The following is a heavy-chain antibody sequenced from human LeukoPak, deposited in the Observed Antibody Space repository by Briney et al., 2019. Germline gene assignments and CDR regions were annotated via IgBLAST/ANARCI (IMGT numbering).Heavy chain of an antibody. V-gene: IGHV3-64*04. CDR2: ISRNGGST. CDR1: GFTFNSYP. CDR3: AKGAGNFDWSYHDY. J-gene: IGHJ4*02. Sequence: PGGSLRLSCSASGFTFNSYPVHWVRQAPGKGLEYVSGISRNGGSTYYADSVKGRFTISRDNSKNTLYLQLNSLRAEDTAVYYCAKGAGNFDWSYHDYWGQGTLVTVSS. D-gene: IGHD3-9*01.